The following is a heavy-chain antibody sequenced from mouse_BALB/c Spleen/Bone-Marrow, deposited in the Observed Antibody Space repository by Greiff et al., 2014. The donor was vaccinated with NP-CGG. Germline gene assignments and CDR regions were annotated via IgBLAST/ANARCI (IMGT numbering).Heavy chain of an antibody. V-gene: IGHV1-47*01. CDR3: ARGAYGLFDY. Sequence: QVQLQQSGAELVKPGASVKMSCKAFGYPFTTYPIEWMRQNHGKNLEWIGNFHPYDDDTKYNEQFKGKAKLTVDKSSTTVSLELNRLTSDDSAVYYCARGAYGLFDYWGQGTTLTVSS. J-gene: IGHJ2*01. CDR1: GYPFTTYP. D-gene: IGHD6-5*01. CDR2: FHPYDDDT.